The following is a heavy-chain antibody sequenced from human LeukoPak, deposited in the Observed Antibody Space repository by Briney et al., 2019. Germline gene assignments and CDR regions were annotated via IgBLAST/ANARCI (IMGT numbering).Heavy chain of an antibody. CDR1: GGSISSGGYY. D-gene: IGHD6-13*01. V-gene: IGHV4-61*08. CDR2: IYYSGST. J-gene: IGHJ4*02. Sequence: SETLSLTCTVSGGSISSGGYYWSWIRQHPGKGLEWIGYIYYSGSTNYNPSLKSRVTISVDTSKNQFSLKLSSVTAADTAVYYCARHWGSSSWYDYWGQGTLVTVSS. CDR3: ARHWGSSSWYDY.